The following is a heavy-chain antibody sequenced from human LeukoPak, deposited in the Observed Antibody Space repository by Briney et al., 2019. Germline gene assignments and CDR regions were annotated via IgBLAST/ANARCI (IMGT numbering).Heavy chain of an antibody. Sequence: GGSLRLSCAASGFTFSSYAMSWVRQAPGKGLEWVSAISDSGGSTYYADSVKGRFTISRDNTKNTLYLQMNSLRAEHPAVYSCAKDACSGGSWYSWRGNWFDPWGQGTLVTVSS. D-gene: IGHD2-15*01. CDR2: ISDSGGST. CDR1: GFTFSSYA. V-gene: IGHV3-23*01. J-gene: IGHJ5*02. CDR3: AKDACSGGSWYSWRGNWFDP.